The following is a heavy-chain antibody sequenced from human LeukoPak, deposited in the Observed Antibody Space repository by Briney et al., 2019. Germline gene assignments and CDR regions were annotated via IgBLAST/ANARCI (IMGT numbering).Heavy chain of an antibody. Sequence: ASVKVSCKASGGTFSSYAISWVRQAPGQGLEWMGRGIPIFGAANYAQKFQGRGTITTDESTSTAYMELSSLRSEDTAVYYCAREGVEMAAFDYWGQGTLVTVSS. CDR2: GIPIFGAA. CDR3: AREGVEMAAFDY. CDR1: GGTFSSYA. D-gene: IGHD5-24*01. V-gene: IGHV1-69*05. J-gene: IGHJ4*02.